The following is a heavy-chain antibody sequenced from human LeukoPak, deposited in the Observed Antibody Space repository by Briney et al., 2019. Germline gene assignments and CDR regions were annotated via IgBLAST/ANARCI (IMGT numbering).Heavy chain of an antibody. CDR2: IYTSGST. CDR1: GGSISSGGYY. D-gene: IGHD1-26*01. Sequence: SETLSLTCTVSGGSISSGGYYWTWIRQPPGKGLEWFGRIYTSGSTNYNPSLKSRVTISVDTSKNQFSLKLSSVTAADTAVYYCARVVVGAMDHFDHWGQGTLVTVSS. J-gene: IGHJ4*02. V-gene: IGHV4-61*02. CDR3: ARVVVGAMDHFDH.